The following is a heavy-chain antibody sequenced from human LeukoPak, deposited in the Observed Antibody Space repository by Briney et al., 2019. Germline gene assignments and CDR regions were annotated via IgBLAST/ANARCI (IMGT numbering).Heavy chain of an antibody. CDR1: GGSISSGSYY. CDR3: ARGLRGQVDY. CDR2: IYTSGST. Sequence: SETLSLTCTVSGGSISSGSYYWSWIRQPAGKGLEWIGRIYTSGSTNYNPSLKSRVTISVDTSRNQFSLKLSSVTAADTAVYYRARGLRGQVDYWGQGTLVTVSS. V-gene: IGHV4-61*02. D-gene: IGHD3-3*01. J-gene: IGHJ4*02.